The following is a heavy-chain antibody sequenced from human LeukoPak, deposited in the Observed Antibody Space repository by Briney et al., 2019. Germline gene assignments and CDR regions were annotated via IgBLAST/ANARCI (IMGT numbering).Heavy chain of an antibody. CDR3: ARDKYYYGSGLDY. J-gene: IGHJ4*02. CDR2: INWNGGST. V-gene: IGHV3-20*04. D-gene: IGHD3-10*01. CDR1: GFTFDDYS. Sequence: SGGSLRLSCAASGFTFDDYSMSWVRQAPGKGLEWVSGINWNGGSTGYADSVKGRFTISRDNAKNSLYLQMNSLRPEDTAFYYCARDKYYYGSGLDYWGQGTLVTVSS.